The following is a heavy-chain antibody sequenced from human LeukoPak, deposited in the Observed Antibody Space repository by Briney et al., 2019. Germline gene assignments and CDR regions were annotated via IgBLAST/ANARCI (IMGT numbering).Heavy chain of an antibody. D-gene: IGHD6-13*01. CDR1: GFTFNSYW. CDR2: ISSSSSYI. Sequence: GGSLRLSCAASGFTFNSYWMSWVRQAPGKGLEWVSSISSSSSYIYYADSVKGRFTISRDNAKNSLYLQMNSLRAEDTAVYYCARDARSRAAGTYYYYYMDVWGKGTTVTVSS. V-gene: IGHV3-21*01. J-gene: IGHJ6*03. CDR3: ARDARSRAAGTYYYYYMDV.